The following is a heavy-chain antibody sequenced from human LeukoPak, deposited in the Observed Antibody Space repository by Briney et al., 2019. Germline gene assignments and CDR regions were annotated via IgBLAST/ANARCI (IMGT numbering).Heavy chain of an antibody. CDR2: INPNSGGT. J-gene: IGHJ4*02. Sequence: ASVKVSCKASGYTFTGYYMHWVRQAPGQGLEWMGCINPNSGGTNYAQKFSGRVTMTRDTSISTAYMELSRLRSDDTAVYYCARLYGSGSLVDYWGQGTLVTVSS. V-gene: IGHV1-2*02. D-gene: IGHD3-10*01. CDR1: GYTFTGYY. CDR3: ARLYGSGSLVDY.